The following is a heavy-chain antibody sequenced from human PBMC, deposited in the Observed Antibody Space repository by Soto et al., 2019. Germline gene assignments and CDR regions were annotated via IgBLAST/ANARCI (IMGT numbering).Heavy chain of an antibody. CDR2: ISAYNGNT. CDR3: AASTFQSGVSGYFHLEF. V-gene: IGHV1-18*04. Sequence: ASVKVSCKASGYTFTSYGISWVRQAPGQGLEWMGWISAYNGNTNYAQKLQGRVTMTTDTSTSTAYMELRSLTSEDTAVYYCAASTFQSGVSGYFHLEFWGQGTLVTVSS. D-gene: IGHD3-3*01. J-gene: IGHJ4*02. CDR1: GYTFTSYG.